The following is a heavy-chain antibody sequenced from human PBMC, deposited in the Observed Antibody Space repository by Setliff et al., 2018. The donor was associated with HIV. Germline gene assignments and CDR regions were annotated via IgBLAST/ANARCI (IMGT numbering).Heavy chain of an antibody. D-gene: IGHD3-10*01. CDR3: ASLDGSESPYIYYYYMDV. J-gene: IGHJ6*03. CDR2: IYYSGNT. V-gene: IGHV4-34*01. CDR1: GGSFSEYF. Sequence: SETLSLTCAVYGGSFSEYFWSWIRQYPGKGLEWIGYIYYSGNTYYNPSLKSRAAISVDTSKNQISLKLSSVTAADTAVYYCASLDGSESPYIYYYYMDVWGKGTAVTVSS.